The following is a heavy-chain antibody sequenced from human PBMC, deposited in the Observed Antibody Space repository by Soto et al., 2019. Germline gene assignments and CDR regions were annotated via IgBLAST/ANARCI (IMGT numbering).Heavy chain of an antibody. V-gene: IGHV1-69*04. CDR1: GGTFSSYT. J-gene: IGHJ4*02. D-gene: IGHD6-19*01. Sequence: EASVKVSCKASGGTFSSYTISWVRQAPGQGLEWMGRIIPILGIANYAQKFQGRVTITADKSTSTAYMELSSLRSEDTTVYYCARDYPRSSSGWYQAYFDYWGQGTLVTVSS. CDR3: ARDYPRSSSGWYQAYFDY. CDR2: IIPILGIA.